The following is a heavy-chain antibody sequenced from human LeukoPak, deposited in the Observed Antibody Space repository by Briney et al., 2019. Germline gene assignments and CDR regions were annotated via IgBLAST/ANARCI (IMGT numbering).Heavy chain of an antibody. Sequence: GGSLRLPCAASGFTVSSNYMSWVRQAPGKGLEWVSVIYSGGSTYYADSVKGRFTISRDNSKNTLYLQMNSLRAEDTAVYYCASSHCGGDCYSGNFDYWGQGTLVTVSS. CDR1: GFTVSSNY. J-gene: IGHJ4*02. D-gene: IGHD2-21*02. CDR2: IYSGGST. CDR3: ASSHCGGDCYSGNFDY. V-gene: IGHV3-53*01.